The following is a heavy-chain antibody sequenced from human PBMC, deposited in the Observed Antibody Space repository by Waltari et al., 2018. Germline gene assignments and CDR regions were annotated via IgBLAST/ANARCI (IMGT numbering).Heavy chain of an antibody. Sequence: QLQLHESGPAPAKPSWNVSVTSAGSGDSVRSTYWSSWVRQSPQKGLEWIGQVHGSGRSNYSPSFASRVTVSLDTSNNEFYLKVTAATAADTAVYYCARDRGRGLYLDTWGPGTVVTVSP. CDR1: GDSVRSTYW. V-gene: IGHV4-4*02. J-gene: IGHJ5*02. CDR3: ARDRGRGLYLDT. D-gene: IGHD2-15*01. CDR2: VHGSGRS.